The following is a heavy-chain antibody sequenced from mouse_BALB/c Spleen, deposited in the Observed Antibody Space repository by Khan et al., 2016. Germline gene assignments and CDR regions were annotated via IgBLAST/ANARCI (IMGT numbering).Heavy chain of an antibody. J-gene: IGHJ1*01. D-gene: IGHD2-1*01. CDR3: AAYGKYVGTWWDVGV. Sequence: EVQLQESGPDLVKPSQSLSLTCTVTGYSITSGYSWHWIRQFPGNKLEWMGYIHYSGSTNYNPSLNSRISITRDTSENQFFLQFNTVTTEDTATYYRAAYGKYVGTWWDVGVWGAGTTVTVA. CDR2: IHYSGST. CDR1: GYSITSGYS. V-gene: IGHV3-1*02.